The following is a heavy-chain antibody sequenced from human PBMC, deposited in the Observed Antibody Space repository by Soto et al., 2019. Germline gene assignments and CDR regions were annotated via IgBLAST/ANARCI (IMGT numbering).Heavy chain of an antibody. J-gene: IGHJ4*02. Sequence: SETLSLTCGVYGGSFSGYDWSWIRQPPGKGLEWIGEINHSGSTNYNPSLKSRVTISVDTSKNQFSLKLSSVTAADTAVYYCARGQYYIWGSYRTRPFDYWGQGTLVTVSS. D-gene: IGHD3-16*02. CDR1: GGSFSGYD. V-gene: IGHV4-34*01. CDR2: INHSGST. CDR3: ARGQYYIWGSYRTRPFDY.